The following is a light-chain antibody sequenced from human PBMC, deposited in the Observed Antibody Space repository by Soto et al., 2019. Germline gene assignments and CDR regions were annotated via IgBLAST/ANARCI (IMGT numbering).Light chain of an antibody. CDR2: DAS. J-gene: IGKJ1*01. Sequence: AIQMTQSPSSLTASVGDRVTITCRASQDIRNDLGWYQQKPGKTPKLLIFDASSLQSGVPSRFSGSGSGTDFTLTISSLQPEYFATYYCLQDFNYPWTFGQGTKVEI. V-gene: IGKV1-6*01. CDR3: LQDFNYPWT. CDR1: QDIRND.